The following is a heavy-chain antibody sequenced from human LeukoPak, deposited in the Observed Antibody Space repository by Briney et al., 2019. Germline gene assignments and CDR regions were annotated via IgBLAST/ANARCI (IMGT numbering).Heavy chain of an antibody. CDR1: GASISTYY. CDR2: LSYSGST. CDR3: ACLSVSHNNYFDY. J-gene: IGHJ4*02. D-gene: IGHD5/OR15-5a*01. Sequence: PSETPSLTSTVSGASISTYYWTWIRQPPGKGLEWIGDLSYSGSTSYITSLKSRGTTSADTSANQVSLRLTSVTAPDTPIYFVACLSVSHNNYFDYWGQGALVTLSS. V-gene: IGHV4-59*08.